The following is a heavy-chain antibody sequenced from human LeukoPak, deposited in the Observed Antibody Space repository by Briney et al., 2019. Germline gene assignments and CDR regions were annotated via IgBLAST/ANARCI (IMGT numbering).Heavy chain of an antibody. J-gene: IGHJ4*02. V-gene: IGHV3-23*01. CDR2: ISGSGGNT. D-gene: IGHD1/OR15-1a*01. CDR3: ANSPNINY. CDR1: GFTFASYA. Sequence: PGGSLRLSCAASGFTFASYAVSWVRQAPGKGLEWVSTISGSGGNTYYADSVKGRFTISRDNSKNTLYLQMNSLRAEDTAVYYCANSPNINYWGQGTLVTVSS.